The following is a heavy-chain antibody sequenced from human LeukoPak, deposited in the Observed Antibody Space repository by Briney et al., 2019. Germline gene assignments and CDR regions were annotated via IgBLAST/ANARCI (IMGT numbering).Heavy chain of an antibody. D-gene: IGHD2-15*01. CDR1: GGSISSYY. V-gene: IGHV4-59*01. J-gene: IGHJ5*02. CDR3: ARGRGCSGGSCYSNWSDP. CDR2: IYYGGST. Sequence: SETLSLTCTVSGGSISSYYWSWIRQPPGKGLEWIGYIYYGGSTNYNPSLKSRVTISVDTSKNQFSLKLSSVTAADTAVYYCARGRGCSGGSCYSNWSDPWGQGTLVTVSS.